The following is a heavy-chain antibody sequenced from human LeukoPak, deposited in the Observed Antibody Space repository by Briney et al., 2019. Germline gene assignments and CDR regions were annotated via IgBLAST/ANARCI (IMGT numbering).Heavy chain of an antibody. CDR1: GYTFTSYY. V-gene: IGHV1-46*01. J-gene: IGHJ4*02. CDR3: AREFLRGEDY. CDR2: INPTGGST. D-gene: IGHD3-10*01. Sequence: ASVTVSCKASGYTFTSYYMHWVRQAPGEGLEWMGLINPTGGSTSYAQKFQGRVTITRDTSISTAYMELSRLRSDDTAVYYCAREFLRGEDYWGQGTLVTVSS.